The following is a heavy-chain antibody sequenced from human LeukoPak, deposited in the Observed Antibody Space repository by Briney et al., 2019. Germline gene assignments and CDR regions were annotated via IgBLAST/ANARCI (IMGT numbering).Heavy chain of an antibody. CDR3: AKSTRSYYYYGMHV. CDR2: ISGSGGST. Sequence: GGSLRLSCAASGFTFSSYAMSWVRQAPGKGLEWVSAISGSGGSTYYADSVKGRFTISRDNSKNTLYLQMNSLRAEDTAVYYCAKSTRSYYYYGMHVWGQGTTVTVSS. J-gene: IGHJ6*02. V-gene: IGHV3-23*01. CDR1: GFTFSSYA.